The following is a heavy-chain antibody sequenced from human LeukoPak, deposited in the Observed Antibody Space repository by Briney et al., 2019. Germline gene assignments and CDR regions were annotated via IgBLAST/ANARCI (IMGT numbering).Heavy chain of an antibody. CDR2: IYTSGST. CDR1: GGSISSYY. CDR3: ARDFKELIVPAAIKYYYYYMDV. Sequence: SETLSLTCTVSGGSISSYYWSWIRQPAGKGLEWIGRIYTSGSTNYNPSLKSRVTMSVDTSKNQFSLKLSSVTAADTAVYYCARDFKELIVPAAIKYYYYYMDVWGKGTTVTVSS. V-gene: IGHV4-4*07. J-gene: IGHJ6*03. D-gene: IGHD2-2*02.